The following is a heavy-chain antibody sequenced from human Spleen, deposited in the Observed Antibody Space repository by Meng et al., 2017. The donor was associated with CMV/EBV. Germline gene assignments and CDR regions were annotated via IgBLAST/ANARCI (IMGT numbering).Heavy chain of an antibody. D-gene: IGHD1-26*01. V-gene: IGHV3-21*01. CDR2: ISSSSSYI. CDR1: GFTFSSYS. Sequence: GESLKISCAASGFTFSSYSMNWVRQAPGKGLEWVSSISSSSSYIYCADSVKGRFTISRDNAKNSLYLQMNSLRAEDTAVYYCAKVRGAGATTWNFDYWGQGTLVTVSS. J-gene: IGHJ4*02. CDR3: AKVRGAGATTWNFDY.